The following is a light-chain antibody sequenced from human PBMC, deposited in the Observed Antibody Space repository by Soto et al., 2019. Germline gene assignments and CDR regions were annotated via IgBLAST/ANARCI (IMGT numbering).Light chain of an antibody. CDR2: EVS. Sequence: QSALTQPASVSGSPGQSITISCTGTSSDVGGYNYVSWYQHHPGKVPKLMIYEVSNRPSGISNRFSASKSGNTASLTISGLQAEDEADYYCSSFTSSSTGVFGGGTKLTVL. CDR1: SSDVGGYNY. V-gene: IGLV2-14*01. J-gene: IGLJ3*02. CDR3: SSFTSSSTGV.